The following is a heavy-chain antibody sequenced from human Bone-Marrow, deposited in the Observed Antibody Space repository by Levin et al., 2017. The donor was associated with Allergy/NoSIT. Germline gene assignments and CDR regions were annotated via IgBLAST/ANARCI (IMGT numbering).Heavy chain of an antibody. CDR2: IKSKTDGGTT. Sequence: GGSLRLSCAASGFTFSNAWMSWVRQAPGKGLEWVGRIKSKTDGGTTDYAAPVKGRFTISRDDSKNTLYLQMNSLKTEDTAVYYCTTDLSPVPHYDSSGSGKYYYWYGMDVWGQGTTVTVSS. J-gene: IGHJ6*02. D-gene: IGHD3-22*01. CDR3: TTDLSPVPHYDSSGSGKYYYWYGMDV. CDR1: GFTFSNAW. V-gene: IGHV3-15*01.